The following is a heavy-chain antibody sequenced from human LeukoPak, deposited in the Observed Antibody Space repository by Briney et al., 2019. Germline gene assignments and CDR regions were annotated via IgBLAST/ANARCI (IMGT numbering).Heavy chain of an antibody. CDR1: GFTFSSYA. CDR3: ARDGPLGLAKQYYLDY. Sequence: GRSLRLSCAASGFTFSSYAMHWVRQAPGKGLEWVAVISYDGSNKYYADSVKGRFTISRDNSKNTLYLQMNSLRAEDTAVYYCARDGPLGLAKQYYLDYGGQGTLVPVSS. J-gene: IGHJ4*02. V-gene: IGHV3-30*04. D-gene: IGHD6-19*01. CDR2: ISYDGSNK.